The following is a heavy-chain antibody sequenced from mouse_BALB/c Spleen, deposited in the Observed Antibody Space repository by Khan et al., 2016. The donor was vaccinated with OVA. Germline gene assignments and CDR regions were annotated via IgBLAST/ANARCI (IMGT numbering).Heavy chain of an antibody. CDR1: GFSLTNYA. CDR2: IWSDGYT. V-gene: IGHV2-6*02. D-gene: IGHD2-14*01. J-gene: IGHJ4*01. CDR3: ASYRFGYAMDY. Sequence: QVQLKQSGPGLVAPSQSLSITCTVSGFSLTNYAVHWIRQPPGKGLEWLVVIWSDGYTTYNSTLKSRLSIDKDNSKSQVFLKMNSLQTDDTAIYYCASYRFGYAMDYWGQGTSVTVSS.